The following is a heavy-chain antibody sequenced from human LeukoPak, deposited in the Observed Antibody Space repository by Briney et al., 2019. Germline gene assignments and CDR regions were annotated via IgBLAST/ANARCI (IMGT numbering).Heavy chain of an antibody. Sequence: GASVKVSCKASGYTFTGYYMHLVRLAPGQGLEWMGWINPNSGGTNYAQKFQGRVTMTRDTSISTAYMELSRLRSDDTAVYYCARCNSSRKNFDYWGQGTLVTVSS. V-gene: IGHV1-2*02. CDR2: INPNSGGT. J-gene: IGHJ4*02. CDR1: GYTFTGYY. CDR3: ARCNSSRKNFDY. D-gene: IGHD6-13*01.